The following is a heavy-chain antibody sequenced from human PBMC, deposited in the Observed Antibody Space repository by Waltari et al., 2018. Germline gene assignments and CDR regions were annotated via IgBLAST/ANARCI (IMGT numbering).Heavy chain of an antibody. V-gene: IGHV4-30-4*08. CDR2: IYYSGGT. D-gene: IGHD3-10*01. Sequence: QVQLQESGPGLVKPSQTLPLTCTVSGGSISSGDYYWSWIRQPPGKGLEWIGYIYYSGGTYYNPALKCRGTISLDTSKDQFSLKLSAVTAADTAVYYCSRVRRYYYGSGSYYNDYWGQGTLVTVSS. CDR1: GGSISSGDYY. CDR3: SRVRRYYYGSGSYYNDY. J-gene: IGHJ4*02.